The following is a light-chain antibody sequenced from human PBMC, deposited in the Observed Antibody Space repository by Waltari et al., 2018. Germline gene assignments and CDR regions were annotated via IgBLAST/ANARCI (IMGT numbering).Light chain of an antibody. Sequence: DIQMTQSPSSLSASVGDRVTITCRASQTINKYLNWYQKKPGRAPKVLISVISYLHTGVPSRFSGSGSGTDFTLKISRVEAEDVGVYYCMQALQTRTFGQGTKVEIK. CDR3: MQALQTRT. CDR1: QTINKY. V-gene: IGKV1-39*01. J-gene: IGKJ1*01. CDR2: VIS.